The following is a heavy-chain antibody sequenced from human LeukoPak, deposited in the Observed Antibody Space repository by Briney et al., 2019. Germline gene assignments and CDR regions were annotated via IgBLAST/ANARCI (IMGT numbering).Heavy chain of an antibody. J-gene: IGHJ4*02. D-gene: IGHD7-27*01. CDR1: GGSISSYY. CDR2: VYYDGSN. V-gene: IGHV4-59*01. CDR3: ATNTGTVFDY. Sequence: SETLSLTCTVSGGSISSYYWSWIRQPPGKGLEWIGYVYYDGSNDYNPSLRRRVTILLDMSKHQFSLKLTSVTAADTAAYYCATNTGTVFDYWGQGILVTVSS.